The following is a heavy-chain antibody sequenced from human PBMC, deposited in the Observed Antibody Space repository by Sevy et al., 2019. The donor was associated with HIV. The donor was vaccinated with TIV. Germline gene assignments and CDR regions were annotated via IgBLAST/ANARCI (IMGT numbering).Heavy chain of an antibody. D-gene: IGHD1-1*01. Sequence: GGSLRLSCAASGFTFNTHAMHWVRQAPGKGLEWVALISYDGIIKYYADSVKGRLTISRDNSKNTLSLQMNSLRAEDTAVYYCALERLSSNVAEYFQNWGQGTLVTVSS. CDR1: GFTFNTHA. CDR2: ISYDGIIK. V-gene: IGHV3-30*04. CDR3: ALERLSSNVAEYFQN. J-gene: IGHJ1*01.